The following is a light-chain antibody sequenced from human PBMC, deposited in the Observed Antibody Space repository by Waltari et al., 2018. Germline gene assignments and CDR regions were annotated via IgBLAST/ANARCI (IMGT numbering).Light chain of an antibody. V-gene: IGKV3-15*01. Sequence: EIVVTQSPATLSVSPGERATLSCRASQSVGSNLAWYQQKPGQAPRLLIYGASTRATGIPAKCSGSGSVTEFTLTISSLQSEDFAVYYCQQYNNWPRGTFGQGTKVEIK. J-gene: IGKJ1*01. CDR2: GAS. CDR1: QSVGSN. CDR3: QQYNNWPRGT.